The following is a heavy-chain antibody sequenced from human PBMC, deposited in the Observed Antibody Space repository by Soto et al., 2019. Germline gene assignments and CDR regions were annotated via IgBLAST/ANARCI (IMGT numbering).Heavy chain of an antibody. Sequence: EAQLVESGGGLVQPGGSLRLSCAASGFTFSNYEMHWVRQAPGKGLEYVSGISNNGAHTDYAKSVKGRFTISRDNSENTLYLQMGSLRAEDMALYYCARRGYGSRWPNVYMDVWGKGTTGTVSS. J-gene: IGHJ6*03. CDR2: ISNNGAHT. D-gene: IGHD6-13*01. CDR3: ARRGYGSRWPNVYMDV. V-gene: IGHV3-64*01. CDR1: GFTFSNYE.